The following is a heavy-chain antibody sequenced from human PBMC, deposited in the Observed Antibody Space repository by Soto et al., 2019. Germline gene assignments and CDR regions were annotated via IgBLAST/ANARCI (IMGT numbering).Heavy chain of an antibody. Sequence: SETLSLTCTVSGGSISSYYWSWIRQPPGKGLEWIGYIYYSGSTNYNPSLKSRVTISVDTSKNQFSLKLSSVTAADTAVYYCAREPIAAAGKIFDYWGQGTLVTVSS. CDR1: GGSISSYY. D-gene: IGHD6-13*01. CDR3: AREPIAAAGKIFDY. V-gene: IGHV4-59*12. J-gene: IGHJ4*02. CDR2: IYYSGST.